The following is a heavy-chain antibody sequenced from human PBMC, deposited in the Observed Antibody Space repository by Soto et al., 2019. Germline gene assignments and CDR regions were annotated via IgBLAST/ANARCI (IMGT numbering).Heavy chain of an antibody. CDR1: GYTFTSYY. J-gene: IGHJ5*02. CDR3: VRGRVRGVKRSWFDP. Sequence: ASVKVSCKASGYTFTSYYMHWVRQAPGQGLEWMGIINPSGGSTSYAQKFQGRVTMTRDTSTSTVYMELSSLRSEDTAVYYCVRGRVRGVKRSWFDPWGQGTLVTVSS. D-gene: IGHD3-10*01. CDR2: INPSGGST. V-gene: IGHV1-46*01.